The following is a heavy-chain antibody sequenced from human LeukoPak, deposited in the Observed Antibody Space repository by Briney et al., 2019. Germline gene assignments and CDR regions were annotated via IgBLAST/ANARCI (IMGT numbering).Heavy chain of an antibody. CDR2: INPNSGGT. V-gene: IGHV1-2*02. CDR1: GYTFTDYY. J-gene: IGHJ4*02. Sequence: ASVKVSCKASGYTFTDYYMHWVRQAPGQGLEWMGWINPNSGGTKYAQNFQGRVTMTRDTSISTAYMELSRLRSDDTAAYYCANLRPFGCWGQGTLVTVSS. CDR3: ANLRPFGC. D-gene: IGHD6-6*01.